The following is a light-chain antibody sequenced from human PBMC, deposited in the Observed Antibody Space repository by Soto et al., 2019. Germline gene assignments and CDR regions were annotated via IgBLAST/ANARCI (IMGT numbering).Light chain of an antibody. Sequence: VFTQSPGTRSLSAGDRETLCCRASPSVSSSNFASYQQKRGQPPRRLIYDASSRATGIPDRFSGGGSGTDFTLTISRLEHEDFAVYYCHQFSSYPLTFGGGTKVDIK. CDR3: HQFSSYPLT. CDR2: DAS. V-gene: IGKV3-20*01. J-gene: IGKJ4*01. CDR1: PSVSSSN.